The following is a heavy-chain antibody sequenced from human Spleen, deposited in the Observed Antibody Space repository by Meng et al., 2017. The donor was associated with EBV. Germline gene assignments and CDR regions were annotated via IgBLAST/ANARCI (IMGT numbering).Heavy chain of an antibody. Sequence: QVQLQQWGAGLLKPSETLSLTCAGYGGSFGDSYWTWIRQPPGKGLEWIGEIDHSGSTNHSPSLKSRVTISVDSSKTQFSLKLTYVTAADTAVYYCSSLSDSGFYWGQGTLVTVSS. CDR2: IDHSGST. D-gene: IGHD2-15*01. CDR1: GGSFGDSY. J-gene: IGHJ4*02. CDR3: SSLSDSGFY. V-gene: IGHV4-34*02.